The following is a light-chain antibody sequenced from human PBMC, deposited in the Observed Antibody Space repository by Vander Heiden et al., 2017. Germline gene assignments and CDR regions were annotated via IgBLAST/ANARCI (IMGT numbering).Light chain of an antibody. CDR2: KAS. CDR3: QQYNSYSRT. Sequence: DIQITQSPSTLSASVGDRVTITSRASPSISSWLAWYQQKPGKAPKLLIYKASSLESGVPSRFSGSGSGTEFTLTISSLQADDFATYYCQQYNSYSRTFGQGTKVEMK. J-gene: IGKJ1*01. V-gene: IGKV1-5*03. CDR1: PSISSW.